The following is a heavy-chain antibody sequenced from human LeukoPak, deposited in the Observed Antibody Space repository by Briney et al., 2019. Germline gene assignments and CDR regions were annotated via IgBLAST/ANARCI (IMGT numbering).Heavy chain of an antibody. D-gene: IGHD6-19*01. CDR1: GGSFSLYY. CDR2: INHSGNT. Sequence: SETLSLTCAVYGGSFSLYYWTWIRQSPGKGLEWIGEINHSGNTNYNPSLKSRVTISVDKSKNQFSLKLSSMTAADTAVYYCARAVAGTYYWGLGTLVTVSS. J-gene: IGHJ4*02. CDR3: ARAVAGTYY. V-gene: IGHV4-34*01.